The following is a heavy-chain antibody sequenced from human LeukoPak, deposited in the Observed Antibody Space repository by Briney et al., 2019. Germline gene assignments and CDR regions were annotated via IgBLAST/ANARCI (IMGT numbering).Heavy chain of an antibody. Sequence: GGSLRLSCAASGFTFSSYEMNWVRQAPGKGLEWVSYISSSGSTIYYADSVKGRFTISRDNAKNSLYLQMNSLRAEDTAVYYCASLSNYYDSSGYHFDYWGQGTLVTVSS. D-gene: IGHD3-22*01. J-gene: IGHJ4*02. CDR3: ASLSNYYDSSGYHFDY. CDR1: GFTFSSYE. CDR2: ISSSGSTI. V-gene: IGHV3-48*03.